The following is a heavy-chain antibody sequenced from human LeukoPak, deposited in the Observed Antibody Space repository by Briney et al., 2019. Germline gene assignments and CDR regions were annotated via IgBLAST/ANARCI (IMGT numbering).Heavy chain of an antibody. J-gene: IGHJ3*02. CDR2: INHSGST. CDR3: ARYIVSYPHDAFDI. Sequence: KPSETLSLTCAVYGGSFSGYYWSWIRQPPGKGLEWIGEINHSGSTNYNPSLKSRVTISVDTSKKQFSLKLSSVTAADTAFYYCARYIVSYPHDAFDIWGQGTMVTVSS. CDR1: GGSFSGYY. D-gene: IGHD1-26*01. V-gene: IGHV4-34*01.